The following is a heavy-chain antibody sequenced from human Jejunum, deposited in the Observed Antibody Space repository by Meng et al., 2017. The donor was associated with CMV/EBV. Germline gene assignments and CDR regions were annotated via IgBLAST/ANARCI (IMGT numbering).Heavy chain of an antibody. CDR3: ARDLSGGDDY. CDR2: INLDGRTT. D-gene: IGHD3-9*01. V-gene: IGHV3-74*01. Sequence: LSCVASGFNFSRYWFHWVRQVPGKGLEWVSRINLDGRTTNYADSVKGRFTISRDDARDTLYLQMNSLKTEDTAVYYCARDLSGGDDYWGQGTLVTVSS. CDR1: GFNFSRYW. J-gene: IGHJ4*02.